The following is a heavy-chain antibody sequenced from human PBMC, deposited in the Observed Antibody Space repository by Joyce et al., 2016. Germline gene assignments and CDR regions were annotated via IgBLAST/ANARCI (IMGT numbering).Heavy chain of an antibody. CDR2: MSYDGSNK. D-gene: IGHD3-9*01. V-gene: IGHV3-30*03. CDR1: GFTFSNYG. Sequence: QGQLVESGGGVVQPGRSLRLSCAASGFTFSNYGMHWVRQAPGKGLEWVAVMSYDGSNKHYGDSVKGRFTISRDKSKNTLYLQMNSLRAEDTAVYYCAGGILTGYFDYWGQGTLVTVSS. CDR3: AGGILTGYFDY. J-gene: IGHJ4*02.